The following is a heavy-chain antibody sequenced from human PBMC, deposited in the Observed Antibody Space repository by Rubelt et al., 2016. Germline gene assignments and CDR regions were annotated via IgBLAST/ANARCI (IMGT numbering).Heavy chain of an antibody. CDR3: ARGGAAAADDNDAFDI. CDR2: TIPIFGTA. CDR1: GGTFRSYA. V-gene: IGHV1-69*01. Sequence: QVQLVQSGAEVKKPGSSVKVSCKASGGTFRSYAISWVRQAPGPGLEWMGGTIPIFGTANYAQKFQGGVTITADESTSTAYMELSSLRSENTAVYYCARGGAAAADDNDAFDIWGQGTMVTVSS. J-gene: IGHJ3*02. D-gene: IGHD6-13*01.